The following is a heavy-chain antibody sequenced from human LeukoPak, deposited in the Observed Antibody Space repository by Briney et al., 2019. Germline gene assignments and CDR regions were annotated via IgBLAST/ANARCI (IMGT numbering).Heavy chain of an antibody. D-gene: IGHD3-3*01. CDR1: GYSFTTYW. J-gene: IGHJ4*02. V-gene: IGHV5-51*01. Sequence: GDSLKISCQAFGYSFTTYWIGWVRQMPGKGLECMGIIYPGDSDVRYSPSFQGQVTISADKSISTAYLQWSSLKASDTAMYYCARIPSFDFWSGSLFYYFDYWGQGNPGHRLL. CDR2: IYPGDSDV. CDR3: ARIPSFDFWSGSLFYYFDY.